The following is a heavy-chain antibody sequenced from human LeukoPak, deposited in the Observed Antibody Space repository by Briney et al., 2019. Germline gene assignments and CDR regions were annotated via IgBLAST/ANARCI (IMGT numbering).Heavy chain of an antibody. CDR3: ARVLGRQIAVAGDDY. Sequence: GASVKVSCKASGYTFTDYGVHWVRQAPGQGLEWMGWISTYNGNTHYVQNLQDRVAMTTDASTSTAFMELRSLRSDDTAAYYCARVLGRQIAVAGDDYWGQGTLVTVSS. V-gene: IGHV1-18*01. D-gene: IGHD6-19*01. CDR1: GYTFTDYG. CDR2: ISTYNGNT. J-gene: IGHJ4*02.